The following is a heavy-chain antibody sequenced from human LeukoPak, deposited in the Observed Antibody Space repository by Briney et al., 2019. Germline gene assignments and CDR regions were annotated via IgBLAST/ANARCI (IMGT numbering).Heavy chain of an antibody. D-gene: IGHD1-26*01. Sequence: ASVKVSCKASGGTFSSYAISWVRQAPGQGLEWMGRIIPIFGIANYAQKFQGRVTITADKSTSTAYMELSSLRSEDTAVYYCARDLLIGELQHYYGMGVWGQGTTVTVSS. CDR1: GGTFSSYA. J-gene: IGHJ6*02. CDR3: ARDLLIGELQHYYGMGV. V-gene: IGHV1-69*04. CDR2: IIPIFGIA.